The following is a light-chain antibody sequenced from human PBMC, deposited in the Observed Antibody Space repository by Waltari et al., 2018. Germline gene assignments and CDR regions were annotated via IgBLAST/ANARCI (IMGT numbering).Light chain of an antibody. J-gene: IGKJ1*01. CDR2: GAS. Sequence: VLTQFPDTLSVSPGERATLSCRASQSVTANLAWYQQKPGLPPRLLIYGASTRATGVPARFSGRGSGTEFTLIISSLQSEDFAVYYCQQYHQRPPWTFGQGTKVEIK. CDR1: QSVTAN. V-gene: IGKV3-15*01. CDR3: QQYHQRPPWT.